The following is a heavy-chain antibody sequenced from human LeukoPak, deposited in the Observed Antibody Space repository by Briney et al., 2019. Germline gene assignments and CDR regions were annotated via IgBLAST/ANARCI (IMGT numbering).Heavy chain of an antibody. D-gene: IGHD3-10*01. CDR3: ARGWGE. CDR2: ISSDGSEH. J-gene: IGHJ4*02. Sequence: GGSLRLSCAASGFSFSDYYMHWVRQAPGKGLEWLASISSDGSEHYYADSVKGRFTISRDNAKKSLYLQMNSLRAEDTAVYYCARGWGEGGQGTPVTLSS. CDR1: GFSFSDYY. V-gene: IGHV3-30*03.